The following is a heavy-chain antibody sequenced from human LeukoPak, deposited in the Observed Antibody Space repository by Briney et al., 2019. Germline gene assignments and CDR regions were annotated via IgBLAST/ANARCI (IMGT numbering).Heavy chain of an antibody. CDR1: GFTFSSYA. V-gene: IGHV3-23*01. CDR2: ISGSSGSV. CDR3: AKVPAVAGKKNWFDP. D-gene: IGHD6-19*01. Sequence: GGSLRLSCAVSGFTFSSYAMSWVRQAPGKGLEWVSGISGSSGSVYYADSVKGRFTISRDNSKNTLYLQMSSLRAEDTAVYYCAKVPAVAGKKNWFDPWGLGTLVTVSS. J-gene: IGHJ5*02.